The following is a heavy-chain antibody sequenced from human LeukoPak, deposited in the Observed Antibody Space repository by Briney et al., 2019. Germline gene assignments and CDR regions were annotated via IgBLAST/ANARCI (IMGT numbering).Heavy chain of an antibody. J-gene: IGHJ4*02. CDR1: GYTFTSYG. CDR2: ISAYNGNT. CDR3: ARVSLVVVTRQGFDY. Sequence: ASVKVSCKASGYTFTSYGISWVRQAPGQGLEWMGWISAYNGNTNYAQKLQGRVTMTTDTSTSTAYMELRSLRSDDTAVYYCARVSLVVVTRQGFDYWGQGTLVTVSS. V-gene: IGHV1-18*01. D-gene: IGHD2-21*02.